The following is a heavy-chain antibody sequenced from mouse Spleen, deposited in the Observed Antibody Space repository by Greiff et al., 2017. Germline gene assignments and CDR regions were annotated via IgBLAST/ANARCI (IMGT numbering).Heavy chain of an antibody. CDR2: IRLKSDNYAT. D-gene: IGHD2-14*01. V-gene: IGHV6-3*01. J-gene: IGHJ1*01. Sequence: EVQVVESGGGLVQPGGSMKLSCVASGFTFSNYWMNWVRQSPEKGLEWVAQIRLKSDNYATHYAESVKGRFTISRDDSKSSVYLQMNNLRAEDTGIYYCTRAYYRYDGWYFDVWGAGTTVTVSS. CDR1: GFTFSNYW. CDR3: TRAYYRYDGWYFDV.